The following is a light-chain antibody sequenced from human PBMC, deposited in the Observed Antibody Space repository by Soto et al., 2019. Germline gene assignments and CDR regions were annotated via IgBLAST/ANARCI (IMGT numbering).Light chain of an antibody. CDR2: GNT. CDR3: QSYDNTMSGYV. CDR1: SSNIGADYD. Sequence: QSVLTQPPSVSGAPGQRGTISFTGSSSNIGADYDVHWYQHLPGRAPKLLIYGNTNRPSGVPDRFSGSRSGTSASLAITGLQAEDEADYYCQSYDNTMSGYVFGTGTKVTVL. J-gene: IGLJ1*01. V-gene: IGLV1-40*01.